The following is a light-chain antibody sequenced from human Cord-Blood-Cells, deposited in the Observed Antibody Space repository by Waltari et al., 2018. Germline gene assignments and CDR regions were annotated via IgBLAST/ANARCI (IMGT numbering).Light chain of an antibody. CDR1: SSDVGGYKY. CDR2: DVS. J-gene: IGLJ2*01. Sequence: QSALTQPASVSGSPGQSITISCTATSSDVGGYKYVSGYQQHPGKAPKLMIYDVSNRPSGVSNRFSGSKSGNTASLTISGLQAEDEADYYCSSYTSSNTLHVVFGGGTKLTVL. V-gene: IGLV2-14*01. CDR3: SSYTSSNTLHVV.